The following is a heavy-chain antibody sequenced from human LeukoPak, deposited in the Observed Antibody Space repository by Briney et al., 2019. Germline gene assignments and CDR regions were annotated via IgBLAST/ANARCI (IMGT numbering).Heavy chain of an antibody. J-gene: IGHJ6*02. CDR1: GFTFSSYI. Sequence: GGSLRLSCAASGFTFSSYIMNWVRQAPGKGLEWVSYISSSSSTIYYADSVKGRFTISRDNAKNSLYLQMNSLRDEDTAVYYCARDALDYGDYDDAYYYYGMDVWGQGTTVTVSS. CDR3: ARDALDYGDYDDAYYYYGMDV. CDR2: ISSSSSTI. V-gene: IGHV3-48*02. D-gene: IGHD4-17*01.